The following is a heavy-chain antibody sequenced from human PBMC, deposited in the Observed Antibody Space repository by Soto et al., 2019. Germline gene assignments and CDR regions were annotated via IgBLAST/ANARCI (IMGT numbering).Heavy chain of an antibody. CDR3: ARGYSGSAY. J-gene: IGHJ4*02. D-gene: IGHD5-12*01. CDR2: TKPDGSEK. CDR1: GFTCINYW. Sequence: GGSLRLSCAASGFTCINYWMGWVRQAPGKGLEWVANTKPDGSEKYYVDSVKGRFTISRDSAKDSLYLQMNSLRAEDTAVYYCARGYSGSAYWGQGALVTVSS. V-gene: IGHV3-7*01.